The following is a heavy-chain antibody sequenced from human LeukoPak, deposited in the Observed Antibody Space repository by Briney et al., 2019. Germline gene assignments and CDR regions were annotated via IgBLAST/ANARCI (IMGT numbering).Heavy chain of an antibody. CDR1: GVTFSSYA. Sequence: GGSLRLSCAASGVTFSSYAMHWVRQAPGKGLEWVAVISYDGSNKYYADSVKGRFTISRDNSKNTLYLQMNSLRAEDTAVYFCARDPPPDGSGGPRYYYYGMDIWGQGTTVTVSS. CDR3: ARDPPPDGSGGPRYYYYGMDI. J-gene: IGHJ6*02. V-gene: IGHV3-30*07. D-gene: IGHD3-10*01. CDR2: ISYDGSNK.